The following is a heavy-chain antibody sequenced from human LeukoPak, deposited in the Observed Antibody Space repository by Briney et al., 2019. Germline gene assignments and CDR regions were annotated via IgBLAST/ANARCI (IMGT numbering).Heavy chain of an antibody. CDR3: ARETDYGDGVDY. CDR2: INPSSGGT. D-gene: IGHD4-17*01. V-gene: IGHV1-2*06. Sequence: ASVNVSCKASGYTFTGYYIHWVRQAPGQGLEWMGRINPSSGGTNYAQKFQGTVTMTRDTSISTAYMELSRLRSDDTAVYYCARETDYGDGVDYWGQGTLVTVSS. CDR1: GYTFTGYY. J-gene: IGHJ4*02.